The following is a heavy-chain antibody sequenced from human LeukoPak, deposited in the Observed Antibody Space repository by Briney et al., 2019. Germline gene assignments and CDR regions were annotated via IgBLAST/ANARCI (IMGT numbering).Heavy chain of an antibody. D-gene: IGHD6-6*01. V-gene: IGHV3-48*04. CDR2: ISSSGSTI. J-gene: IGHJ4*02. CDR3: ARDVFGGSSGFDY. Sequence: HPGGSLRLSCAASEFIFSSYSMNWVRQAPGKGLEWVSYISSSGSTIYYADSVKGRFTISRDNAKNSLYLQMNSLRAEDTAVYYCARDVFGGSSGFDYWGQGTLVTVSS. CDR1: EFIFSSYS.